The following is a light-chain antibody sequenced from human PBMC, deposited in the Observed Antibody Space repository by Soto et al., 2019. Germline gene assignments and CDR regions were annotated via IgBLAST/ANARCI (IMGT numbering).Light chain of an antibody. CDR3: HQFGSSPLYT. CDR1: QSVSSTY. Sequence: EIVLTQSPGTLSLSPGERVTLSCRASQSVSSTYLAWYQQKPGQAPRLLIYGASSRATGIPDRFSGSGSGTDFTLTISRLEPEAFAVYYCHQFGSSPLYTFGEGTKLEIK. J-gene: IGKJ2*01. CDR2: GAS. V-gene: IGKV3-20*01.